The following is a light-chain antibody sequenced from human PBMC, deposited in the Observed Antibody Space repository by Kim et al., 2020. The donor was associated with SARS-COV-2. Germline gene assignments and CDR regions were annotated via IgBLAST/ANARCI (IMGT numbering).Light chain of an antibody. V-gene: IGLV3-1*01. Sequence: SSELTQAPSVSVSPGQTASITCSGYKLGDKYVSWYQQKPGQSPVVLIYQDNQRPSGIPDRFSGSNSGNTAALTISGSQAMDEADYYCQTWDSSTHNYVFGAGTKLTVL. CDR3: QTWDSSTHNYV. CDR2: QDN. J-gene: IGLJ1*01. CDR1: KLGDKY.